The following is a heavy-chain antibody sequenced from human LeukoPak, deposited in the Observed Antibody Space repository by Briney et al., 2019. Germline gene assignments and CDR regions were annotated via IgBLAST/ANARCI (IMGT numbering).Heavy chain of an antibody. CDR2: IYYSGST. V-gene: IGHV4-59*01. J-gene: IGHJ5*02. CDR1: GGSLSSYY. Sequence: PSETLSLTCTVSGGSLSSYYWNWIRQPPGKGLEWIGNIYYSGSTNYNPSLKRRVTKSLHTSKNQFSLKLSSVTAADTAVYYCARDGGDWFDPWGQGTLVTVSS. D-gene: IGHD2-21*01. CDR3: ARDGGDWFDP.